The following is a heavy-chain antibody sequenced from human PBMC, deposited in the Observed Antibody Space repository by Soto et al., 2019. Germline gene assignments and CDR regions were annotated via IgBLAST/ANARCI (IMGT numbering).Heavy chain of an antibody. CDR3: ARYDSSGDFDY. Sequence: SETLSLTCGVSGASISLVGYSWSWIRQPPGKGLEWIGYISHRGNTYYNPSLRSRVTISVDRSKNEFSLNLRSVTAADTAMYYCARYDSSGDFDYWGQGILVTVSS. V-gene: IGHV4-30-2*01. J-gene: IGHJ4*02. CDR1: GASISLVGYS. CDR2: ISHRGNT. D-gene: IGHD3-22*01.